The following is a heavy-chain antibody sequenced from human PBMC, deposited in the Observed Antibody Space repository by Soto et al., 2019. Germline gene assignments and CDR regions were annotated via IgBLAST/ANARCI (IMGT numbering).Heavy chain of an antibody. CDR3: ARADSSSWYLSDY. CDR1: GGSISSYY. Sequence: PSETLSLTCTVSGGSISSYYWSWIRQPPGKGLEWIGYIYYSGSTNYNPSLKSRVTISVDTSKNQFSLKLSSVTAADTAVYYCARADSSSWYLSDYWGQGTLVTVSS. CDR2: IYYSGST. V-gene: IGHV4-59*01. J-gene: IGHJ4*02. D-gene: IGHD6-13*01.